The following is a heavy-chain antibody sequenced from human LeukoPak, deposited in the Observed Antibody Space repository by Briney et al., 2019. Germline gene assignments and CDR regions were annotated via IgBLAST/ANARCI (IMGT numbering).Heavy chain of an antibody. CDR1: GFTFSSYS. CDR2: ISSSSSYI. V-gene: IGHV3-21*01. CDR3: ARFRQWLAHDDAFDI. Sequence: GGSLRLSCAASGFTFSSYSMNWVRQAPGKGLEWVSSISSSSSYIYYADSVKGRFTISRDSAKNSLYLQMNSLRAEDTAVYYCARFRQWLAHDDAFDIWGQGTMVTVSS. D-gene: IGHD6-19*01. J-gene: IGHJ3*02.